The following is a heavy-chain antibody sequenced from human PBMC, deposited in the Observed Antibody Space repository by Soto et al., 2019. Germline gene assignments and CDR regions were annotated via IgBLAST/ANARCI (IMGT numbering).Heavy chain of an antibody. J-gene: IGHJ6*03. CDR2: ISYDGSNK. V-gene: IGHV3-30*18. D-gene: IGHD2-15*01. CDR3: AKALGYCSGGSCYYMDV. CDR1: GFTFSSYG. Sequence: QVQLVESGGGVVQPGRSLRLSCAASGFTFSSYGMHWVRQAPGKGLEWVAVISYDGSNKYYADSVKGRFTISRDNSENTLYLQMNSLRAEDTAVYYCAKALGYCSGGSCYYMDVWGKGTTVTVSS.